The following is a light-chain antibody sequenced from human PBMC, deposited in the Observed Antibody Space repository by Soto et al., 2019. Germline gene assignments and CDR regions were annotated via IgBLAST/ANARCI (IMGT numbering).Light chain of an antibody. J-gene: IGKJ5*01. V-gene: IGKV1-27*01. CDR2: AAS. Sequence: DIQMTQSPSSLSASVGDRVTITCRASQDISNYLAWYQQKSGKVPKLLIYAASTLQSGVPSRFSGSGYGTDFTLTISSLQPEDFATYYCQQSYSTPISFGQGTRLEIK. CDR3: QQSYSTPIS. CDR1: QDISNY.